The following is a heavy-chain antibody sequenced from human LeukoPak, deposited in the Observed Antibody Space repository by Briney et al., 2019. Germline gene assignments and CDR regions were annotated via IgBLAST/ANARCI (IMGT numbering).Heavy chain of an antibody. CDR3: ASSFYYDRRDY. D-gene: IGHD3-22*01. J-gene: IGHJ4*02. CDR1: GGSFSGYF. CDR2: ITPSGST. Sequence: SETLSLTCVVYGGSFSGYFWSWIRQPPGKGLEGIGEITPSGSTNYRPSLKSRVFISIDTSKKKLSLRLTSVTAAGSAVYYCASSFYYDRRDYWGQGTLVTVSS. V-gene: IGHV4-34*01.